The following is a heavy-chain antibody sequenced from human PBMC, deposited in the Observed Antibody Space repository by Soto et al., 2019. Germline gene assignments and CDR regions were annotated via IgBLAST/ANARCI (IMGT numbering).Heavy chain of an antibody. CDR3: ASIGDYSPSDY. V-gene: IGHV1-2*02. CDR2: INPNSAGA. J-gene: IGHJ4*02. D-gene: IGHD4-17*01. Sequence: ASVKVSCKTSGCTFTGYYIHWVRQAPGQGLEWMAWINPNSAGADYAQNFQGRVTMTRDTSISTAYMELSSLKSDDTAVYYCASIGDYSPSDYWGQGTLVTVSS. CDR1: GCTFTGYY.